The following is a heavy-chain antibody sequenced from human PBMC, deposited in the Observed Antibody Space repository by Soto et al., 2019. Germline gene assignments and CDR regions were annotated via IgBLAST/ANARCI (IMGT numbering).Heavy chain of an antibody. CDR2: INPHGGST. Sequence: ASVKVSCKAPRDTFTSYYINWVRQAPGQGLEWMGAINPHGGSTAYAQKFKGRVTLTRDTSASTVYMEVSGLTSEDTAMYYCARSSGGKFGIIIAGTPWLAPWGQGTMGT. CDR1: RDTFTSYY. V-gene: IGHV1-46*01. CDR3: ARSSGGKFGIIIAGTPWLAP. D-gene: IGHD1-26*01. J-gene: IGHJ5*02.